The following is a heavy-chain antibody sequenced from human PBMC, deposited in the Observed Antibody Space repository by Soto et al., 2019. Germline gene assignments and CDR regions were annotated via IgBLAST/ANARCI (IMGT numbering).Heavy chain of an antibody. Sequence: ASVKVSGKASGYTFPSYGISWVRQAPGQGLEWMGWISAYNGNTNYAQKLQGRVTMTTDTSTSTAYMELRSLRSDDTAVYYCARVSCSSTSCYITPQEDYYYGMDVWGQGTKVTVSS. CDR1: GYTFPSYG. J-gene: IGHJ6*02. V-gene: IGHV1-18*04. D-gene: IGHD2-2*02. CDR2: ISAYNGNT. CDR3: ARVSCSSTSCYITPQEDYYYGMDV.